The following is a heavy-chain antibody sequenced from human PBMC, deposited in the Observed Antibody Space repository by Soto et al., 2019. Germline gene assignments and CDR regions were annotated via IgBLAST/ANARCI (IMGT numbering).Heavy chain of an antibody. J-gene: IGHJ4*02. CDR3: ARGPSGDKVDS. CDR2: IYNSGST. CDR1: GGSISSGDYY. Sequence: PSETLSLTCTVSGGSISSGDYYWSWIRQPPGKGLEWIGYIYNSGSTYYNPSLKSRVTMSVDTSKNQLSLTLSSVSAADTAVYYCARGPSGDKVDSWGQGTLVTVSS. D-gene: IGHD7-27*01. V-gene: IGHV4-30-4*01.